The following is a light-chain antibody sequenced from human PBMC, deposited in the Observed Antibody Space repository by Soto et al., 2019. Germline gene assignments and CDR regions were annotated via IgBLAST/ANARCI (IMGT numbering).Light chain of an antibody. CDR2: GAS. Sequence: EIVLTQSPGTLSLSPGETATLSCRASQTIGNIFLFWYQQKPGQAPRLLIYGASSRATGIPDRFSGSGSGTDFTLTINRLEPEDFVVYYCHQYSSAPYTFGQGTNLEIK. CDR3: HQYSSAPYT. CDR1: QTIGNIF. V-gene: IGKV3-20*01. J-gene: IGKJ2*01.